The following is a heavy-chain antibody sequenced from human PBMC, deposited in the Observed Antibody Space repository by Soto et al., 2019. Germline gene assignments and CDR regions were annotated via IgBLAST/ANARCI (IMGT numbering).Heavy chain of an antibody. D-gene: IGHD3-10*01. CDR2: MRPDESEK. Sequence: GGSLRLSCTLSGFTFSRDWMAWVRQAPGKGLEWVANMRPDESEKYYVDSVRGRFTISRGGAENSLHLQMDSLRAEDTALYYCARYGFANGLDLWGQGTTVTVSS. CDR3: ARYGFANGLDL. CDR1: GFTFSRDW. J-gene: IGHJ6*02. V-gene: IGHV3-7*03.